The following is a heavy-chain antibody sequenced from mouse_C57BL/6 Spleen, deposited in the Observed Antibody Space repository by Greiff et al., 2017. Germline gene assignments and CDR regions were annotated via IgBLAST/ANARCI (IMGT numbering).Heavy chain of an antibody. D-gene: IGHD2-4*01. CDR1: GYTFTSYW. V-gene: IGHV1-64*01. Sequence: QVQLQQPGAELVKPGASVTLSCKASGYTFTSYWMHWVKQRPGQGLEWIGMIHPNSGSTNYNEKFKSKATLTVDKSSSTAYMQLSSLTSEDSAVYYCAQRGDYGNFDYWGQGTTLTVSS. J-gene: IGHJ2*01. CDR2: IHPNSGST. CDR3: AQRGDYGNFDY.